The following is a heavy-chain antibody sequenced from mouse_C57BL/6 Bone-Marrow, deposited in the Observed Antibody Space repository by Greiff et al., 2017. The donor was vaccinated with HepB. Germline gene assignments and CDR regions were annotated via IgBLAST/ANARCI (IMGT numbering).Heavy chain of an antibody. Sequence: QVQLQQPGAELVMPGASVKLSCKASGYTFTSYWMHWVKQRPGQGLEWIGEIDPSDSYTKYNQKFKGKSTLTVDKSSSTAYMQLSSLTSEDSAVYYCARVRDGYPWFAYWGQGTLVTVSA. CDR2: IDPSDSYT. D-gene: IGHD2-3*01. CDR3: ARVRDGYPWFAY. CDR1: GYTFTSYW. V-gene: IGHV1-69*01. J-gene: IGHJ3*01.